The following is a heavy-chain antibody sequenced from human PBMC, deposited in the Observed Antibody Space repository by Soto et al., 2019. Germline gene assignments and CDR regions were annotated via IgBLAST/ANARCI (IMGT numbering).Heavy chain of an antibody. Sequence: GASVKVSCKASGYTFTSYAMHCVRQAPGQRLEWMGWINAGNGNTKYSQKFQGRVAITRDTSASTAYMELSSLRSEDTAVYYCARGPRGPDGPGAYWVQGTLVTVSS. D-gene: IGHD3-10*01. V-gene: IGHV1-3*01. J-gene: IGHJ4*02. CDR1: GYTFTSYA. CDR2: INAGNGNT. CDR3: ARGPRGPDGPGAY.